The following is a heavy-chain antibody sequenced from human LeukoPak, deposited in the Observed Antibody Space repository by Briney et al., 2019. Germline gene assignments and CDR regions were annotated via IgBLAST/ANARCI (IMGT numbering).Heavy chain of an antibody. V-gene: IGHV1-69*04. CDR2: INPILGIA. J-gene: IGHJ4*02. CDR1: GGTFSSYA. D-gene: IGHD6-19*01. CDR3: ARVPKRLNGSGWYVLDY. Sequence: SVTVSCKASGGTFSSYAMSWVRQAPGQGLEGVGSINPILGIANYAQKFQGGVTITADKSTSAAYMEVSSLRSEDTAVYYCARVPKRLNGSGWYVLDYWGQGTLVTVSS.